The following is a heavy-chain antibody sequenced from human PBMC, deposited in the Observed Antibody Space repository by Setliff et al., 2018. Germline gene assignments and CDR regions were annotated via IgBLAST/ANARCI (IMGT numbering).Heavy chain of an antibody. CDR2: INPSSGGT. J-gene: IGHJ4*02. CDR3: ARGTIDF. Sequence: WASVKVSCKASGYTFTAYYIHWVRQAPGQGLEWMGWINPSSGGTKYAHKFQGRVTMTRDTSISTAYMELNRLASGDTAIYYCARGTIDFWGQGSLVTVSS. CDR1: GYTFTAYY. V-gene: IGHV1-2*02.